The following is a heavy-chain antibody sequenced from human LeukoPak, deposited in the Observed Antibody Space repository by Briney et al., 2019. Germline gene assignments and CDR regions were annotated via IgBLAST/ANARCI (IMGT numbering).Heavy chain of an antibody. D-gene: IGHD3-9*01. Sequence: ASVKVSCKASGYTFTSYGISWVRQAPGQGLEWMGWISAYNGNTNYAQKLQGRVTMTTDTSTSTAYMELRSLRSDDTAVYYCARDRVLRYFDRGFNLHRDAFDIWGQGTMVTVSS. V-gene: IGHV1-18*01. CDR2: ISAYNGNT. J-gene: IGHJ3*02. CDR3: ARDRVLRYFDRGFNLHRDAFDI. CDR1: GYTFTSYG.